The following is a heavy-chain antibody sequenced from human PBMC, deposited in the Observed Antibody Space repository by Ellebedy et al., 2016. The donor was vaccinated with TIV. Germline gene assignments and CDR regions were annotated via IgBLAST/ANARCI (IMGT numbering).Heavy chain of an antibody. CDR2: INSDGSST. CDR1: GFTFSSYW. CDR3: ARGDGGNILRY. V-gene: IGHV3-74*01. J-gene: IGHJ4*02. Sequence: PGGSLRLSCAVSGFTFSSYWMYWVRQVPGKGLVWVSRINSDGSSTTYADSVKGRFTISRDDDKNTLYLQMDSLGAEDTAVYYCARGDGGNILRYWGQGTPVTVSS. D-gene: IGHD2-21*01.